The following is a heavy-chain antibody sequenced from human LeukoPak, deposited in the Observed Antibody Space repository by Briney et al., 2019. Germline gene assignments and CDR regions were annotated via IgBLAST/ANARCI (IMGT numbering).Heavy chain of an antibody. V-gene: IGHV4-31*03. CDR3: ARDGEYGDAAGAFDI. Sequence: PSETLSLTCTVSGGSISSGGYYWSWIRQHPGKGLEWIGYIYYSGSTYYNPSLKSRVTISVDTSKNQFSLKLSSVTAADTAVYYCARDGEYGDAAGAFDIWGQGTMVTVSS. CDR1: GGSISSGGYY. D-gene: IGHD4-17*01. CDR2: IYYSGST. J-gene: IGHJ3*02.